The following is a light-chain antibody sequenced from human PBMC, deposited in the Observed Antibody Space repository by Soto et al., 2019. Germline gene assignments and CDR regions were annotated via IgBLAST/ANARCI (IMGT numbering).Light chain of an antibody. CDR1: ESLVHTNGNTY. J-gene: IGKJ1*01. Sequence: VMTQTPLSSPVIVGQPASISCRSSESLVHTNGNTYLNWLQQRPGQPPRLLIYEISKRFSGVPDRFSGSGAGTEFTLRISRVEAEDVADYYGKQAYHFPRTFGRGTSV. CDR2: EIS. V-gene: IGKV2-24*01. CDR3: KQAYHFPRT.